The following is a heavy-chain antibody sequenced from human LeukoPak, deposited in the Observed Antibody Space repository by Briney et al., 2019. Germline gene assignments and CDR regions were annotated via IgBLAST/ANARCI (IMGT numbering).Heavy chain of an antibody. CDR2: INPNSGGT. CDR3: ARGWEYYYDSSGYYSHFDY. CDR1: GYTFTGYY. D-gene: IGHD3-22*01. J-gene: IGHJ4*02. V-gene: IGHV1-2*02. Sequence: ASVKVSCKASGYTFTGYYMHWARQAPGQGLEWMGWINPNSGGTNYAQKFQGRVTMTRDTSISTAYMELSRLRSDDTAVYYCARGWEYYYDSSGYYSHFDYWGQGTLVTVSS.